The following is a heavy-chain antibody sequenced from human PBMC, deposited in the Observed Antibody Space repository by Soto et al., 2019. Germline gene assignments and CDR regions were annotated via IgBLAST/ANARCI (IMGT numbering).Heavy chain of an antibody. D-gene: IGHD1-1*01. J-gene: IGHJ6*02. CDR2: IYYSGST. Sequence: ASETLSLTCTVSGGSISSGGYYWSWIRQHPGKGLEWIGYIYYSGSTYYNPSLKSRVTISVDTSKNQFSLKLSSVTAADTAVYYCARVDKPSEYKGNYYYYYGMDVWGQGTTVTVSS. V-gene: IGHV4-31*03. CDR1: GGSISSGGYY. CDR3: ARVDKPSEYKGNYYYYYGMDV.